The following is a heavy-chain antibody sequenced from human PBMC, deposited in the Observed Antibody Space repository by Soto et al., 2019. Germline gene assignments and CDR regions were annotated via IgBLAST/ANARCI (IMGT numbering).Heavy chain of an antibody. CDR3: ARAFNPIICGGDCPFDY. CDR1: GGSTSSYY. J-gene: IGHJ4*02. CDR2: VYYSGST. V-gene: IGHV4-59*01. Sequence: SETLSLTCPVSGGSTSSYYWSWIRQPPGKGLEWIGYVYYSGSTNYNPSLKSRVTISLDTSKNQFSLKLSSVTAADTAVYYCARAFNPIICGGDCPFDYWGPGTLVTVPS. D-gene: IGHD2-21*01.